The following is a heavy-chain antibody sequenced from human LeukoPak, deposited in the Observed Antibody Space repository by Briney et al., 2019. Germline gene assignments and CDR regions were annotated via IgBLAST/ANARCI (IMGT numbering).Heavy chain of an antibody. CDR3: ARDLSSSSTAYFQH. V-gene: IGHV3-21*01. J-gene: IGHJ1*01. Sequence: TGGSLRLSCAASGFTFSSYSMNWVRQAPGKGLEWVSSISSSSRYIYYADSVKGRFTISRDDAKNSLYLHMNSLRAEDTAVYYCARDLSSSSTAYFQHWGQGTLVTVSS. CDR1: GFTFSSYS. D-gene: IGHD6-6*01. CDR2: ISSSSRYI.